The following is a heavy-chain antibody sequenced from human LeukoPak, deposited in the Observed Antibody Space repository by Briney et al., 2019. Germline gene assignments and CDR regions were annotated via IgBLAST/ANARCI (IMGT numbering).Heavy chain of an antibody. V-gene: IGHV1-18*01. D-gene: IGHD2-15*01. J-gene: IGHJ4*02. CDR2: ISAYNGNT. CDR3: AQVESGYYFDY. Sequence: AASVKVSCKASGYTFTSYGISWVRQAPGQGLEWMGWISAYNGNTNYAQKLQGRVTMTTDTSTSTAYMELRSLRSDDTAVYYCAQVESGYYFDYWGQGTLVTVSS. CDR1: GYTFTSYG.